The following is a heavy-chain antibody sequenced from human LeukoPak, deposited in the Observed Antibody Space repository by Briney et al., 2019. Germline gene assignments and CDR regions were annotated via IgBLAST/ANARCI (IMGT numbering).Heavy chain of an antibody. Sequence: SETLSLTCAVYGGSFSGYYWSWIRQPPGKGLEWIGEINHSGSTNYNPSLKSRVTISVDTSKNQFSLKLSSVTAADTAVYYCASAARDRNYWGQGTLVTVSS. CDR1: GGSFSGYY. V-gene: IGHV4-34*01. D-gene: IGHD6-6*01. J-gene: IGHJ4*02. CDR2: INHSGST. CDR3: ASAARDRNY.